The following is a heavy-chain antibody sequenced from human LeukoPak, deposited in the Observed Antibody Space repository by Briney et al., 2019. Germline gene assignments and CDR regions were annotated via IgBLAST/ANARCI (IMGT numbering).Heavy chain of an antibody. CDR1: GGSISSYY. CDR2: IYYSGST. Sequence: SETLSLTCTVSGGSISSYYWSWIRQPPGKGLEWIGYIYYSGSTNYNPSLKSRVTISVDTSKNQFSLRLSSVTAADTAVYYCARASSSWYFDYWGQGTLVTVSS. CDR3: ARASSSWYFDY. J-gene: IGHJ4*02. D-gene: IGHD6-13*01. V-gene: IGHV4-59*08.